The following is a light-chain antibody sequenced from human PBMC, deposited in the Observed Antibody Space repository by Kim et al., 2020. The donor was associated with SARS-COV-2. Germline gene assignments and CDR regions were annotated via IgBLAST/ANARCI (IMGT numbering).Light chain of an antibody. Sequence: CPREEAATSCGRERTGGSDCLAWYQQKPGQAPRLLIYAASSRATGIPGRFRGSGSGTDFTLTITRLEPEESAVYYCQQRSNGPPGSFGQGTKLEI. J-gene: IGKJ2*04. CDR2: AAS. CDR3: QQRSNGPPGS. CDR1: RTGGSDC. V-gene: IGKV3D-20*02.